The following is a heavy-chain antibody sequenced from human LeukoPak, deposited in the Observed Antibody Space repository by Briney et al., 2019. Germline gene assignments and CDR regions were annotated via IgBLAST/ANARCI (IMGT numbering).Heavy chain of an antibody. CDR1: GGSFSGYY. D-gene: IGHD6-19*01. Sequence: PSETLSLTCAVYGGSFSGYYWSWIRQPPGKGLEWIGEINHSGSTNYNPSLKSRVTISVDTSKNQFSLKLSSVTAADTAVYYCARERARYSSGRPFDYWGQGTLVTVSS. CDR3: ARERARYSSGRPFDY. CDR2: INHSGST. V-gene: IGHV4-34*01. J-gene: IGHJ4*02.